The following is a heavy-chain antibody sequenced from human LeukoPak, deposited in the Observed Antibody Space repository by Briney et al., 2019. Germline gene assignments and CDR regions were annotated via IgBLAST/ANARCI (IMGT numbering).Heavy chain of an antibody. D-gene: IGHD5-12*01. CDR3: ARDGGYSGYDADC. J-gene: IGHJ4*02. CDR2: ISDTSAM. Sequence: GESLRLSCVASGFSFSLYSMKWVRQAPGKGLEWASYISDTSAMYYADSVRGRFTISRDNAKNSLFLQMNSLRVEDTGVYYCARDGGYSGYDADCWGQGTLVTVSS. V-gene: IGHV3-48*01. CDR1: GFSFSLYS.